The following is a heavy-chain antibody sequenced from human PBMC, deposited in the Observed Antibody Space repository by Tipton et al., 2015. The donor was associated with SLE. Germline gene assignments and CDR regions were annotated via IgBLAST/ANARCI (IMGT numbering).Heavy chain of an antibody. CDR2: IYTSGST. CDR3: ARDHPVAGPFDY. Sequence: TLSLTCTVSGGSISNYYWSWIRQPAGKGLEWIGRIYTSGSTNYNPSLKSRVTMSVDTSKNQFSLKLSSVTAADTAVYYCARDHPVAGPFDYWCQGTLVTVSS. D-gene: IGHD6-19*01. CDR1: GGSISNYY. V-gene: IGHV4-4*07. J-gene: IGHJ4*02.